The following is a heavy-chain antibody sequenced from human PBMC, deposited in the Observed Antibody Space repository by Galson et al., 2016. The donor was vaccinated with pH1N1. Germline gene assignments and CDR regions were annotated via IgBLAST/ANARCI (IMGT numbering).Heavy chain of an antibody. J-gene: IGHJ4*02. CDR1: GGYY. V-gene: IGHV4-31*02. Sequence: GGYYWSWIRQHPGKGLEWIGYIYYSGSTYYNPSLKSRVTISVDTSKNQFSLKLSSVTAADTAVYYCARQRAAAGTFYFDYWGQGTLVTVSS. D-gene: IGHD6-13*01. CDR2: IYYSGST. CDR3: ARQRAAAGTFYFDY.